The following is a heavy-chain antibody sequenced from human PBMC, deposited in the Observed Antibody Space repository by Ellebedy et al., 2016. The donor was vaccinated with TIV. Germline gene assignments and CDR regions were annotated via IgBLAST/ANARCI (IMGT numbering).Heavy chain of an antibody. V-gene: IGHV1-2*02. D-gene: IGHD6-13*01. J-gene: IGHJ6*02. Sequence: ASVKVSCKASGYTFTAYYMHWVRQAPGQGLEWMGWINPDSGGTNFAQKFQGRVTMTRDTSINTASMELKRLESDDTAVDYCARVRRGSSGMDVWGQGTTVTVSS. CDR1: GYTFTAYY. CDR2: INPDSGGT. CDR3: ARVRRGSSGMDV.